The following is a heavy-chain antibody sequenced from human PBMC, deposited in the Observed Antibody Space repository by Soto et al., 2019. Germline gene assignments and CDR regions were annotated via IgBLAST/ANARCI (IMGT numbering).Heavy chain of an antibody. J-gene: IGHJ6*02. Sequence: GASVKVSCKASGGSFSSYAISWVRQAPGLGLEWMGGIIPIFGTVNYAQKVQSRHTIIADESTSTAFMDLSSLRSEDTAVDYCASDPYTILGEDYYYHGMDVWGQGTTVTVSS. CDR2: IIPIFGTV. D-gene: IGHD3-3*01. CDR1: GGSFSSYA. V-gene: IGHV1-69*13. CDR3: ASDPYTILGEDYYYHGMDV.